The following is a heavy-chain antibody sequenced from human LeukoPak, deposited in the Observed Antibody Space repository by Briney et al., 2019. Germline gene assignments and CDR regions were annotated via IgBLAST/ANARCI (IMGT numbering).Heavy chain of an antibody. V-gene: IGHV1-2*02. CDR3: ARDPRATWGAFDI. D-gene: IGHD5-24*01. CDR2: INPNSGGT. J-gene: IGHJ3*02. Sequence: ASVKVSCKASGYTFSGYYMHWVRQAPGQGLEWVGWINPNSGGTNYAQKFQGRVTMTRDTSISTAYMELSRLRSDDTAVYYCARDPRATWGAFDIWGQGTMVTVSS. CDR1: GYTFSGYY.